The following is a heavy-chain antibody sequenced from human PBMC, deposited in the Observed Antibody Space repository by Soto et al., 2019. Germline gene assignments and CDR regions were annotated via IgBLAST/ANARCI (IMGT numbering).Heavy chain of an antibody. Sequence: ASVKVSCKASGYTFTGYYVHWVRQAPGQGLEWMGWINPNSGDTYLAQRFQGRVTMNRDTSIGTAYMELRGPTSDGTAEYYCAKGGAIVAAGTRVYLYNAMDVWGQGTTVTVSS. J-gene: IGHJ6*02. CDR1: GYTFTGYY. CDR3: AKGGAIVAAGTRVYLYNAMDV. V-gene: IGHV1-2*02. CDR2: INPNSGDT. D-gene: IGHD1-26*01.